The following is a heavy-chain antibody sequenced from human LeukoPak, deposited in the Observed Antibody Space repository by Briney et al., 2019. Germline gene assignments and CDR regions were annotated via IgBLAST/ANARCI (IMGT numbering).Heavy chain of an antibody. CDR1: GFTFSSSA. CDR3: ARELAAAGQGFDY. Sequence: GGSLRLSCAASGFTFSSSAMHWVRQAPGKGLEWVAVISYDGSSKYYVDSVKGRFTISRDNSKNTLYLQTNSLRAEDTAIFYCARELAAAGQGFDYWGQGTLVTVSS. V-gene: IGHV3-30-3*01. D-gene: IGHD6-13*01. CDR2: ISYDGSSK. J-gene: IGHJ4*02.